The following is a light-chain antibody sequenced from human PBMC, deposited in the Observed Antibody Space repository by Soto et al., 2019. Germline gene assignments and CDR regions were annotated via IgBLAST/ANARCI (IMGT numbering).Light chain of an antibody. V-gene: IGKV3-20*01. J-gene: IGKJ1*01. CDR2: GAS. CDR1: QSVTSNY. CDR3: QQYGRSGT. Sequence: EIVLTQAPGTLSLSPGERATLSCRASQSVTSNYLAWYQQKPGQAPRLLMFGASIRDTGIPDRFIGSGSGTDFTLTITRLEPEDFAVFYCQQYGRSGTLGQGTKVDIK.